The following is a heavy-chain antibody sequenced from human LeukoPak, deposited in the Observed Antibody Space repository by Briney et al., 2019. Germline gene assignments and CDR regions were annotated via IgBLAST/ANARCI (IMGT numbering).Heavy chain of an antibody. Sequence: GGSLRLSCAASGFTFSSYSMNWVRQAPGKGLEWVSSISSSSSYIYYAAPVKGRFTISRDDSKNTLYLQMNSLKTEDTAVYYCTTDYQHAVRGSGGQGTLVTVSS. CDR3: TTDYQHAVRGS. V-gene: IGHV3-21*03. CDR2: ISSSSSYI. J-gene: IGHJ4*02. CDR1: GFTFSSYS. D-gene: IGHD3-10*01.